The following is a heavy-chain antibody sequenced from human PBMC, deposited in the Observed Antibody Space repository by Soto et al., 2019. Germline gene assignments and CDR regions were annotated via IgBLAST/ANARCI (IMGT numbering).Heavy chain of an antibody. D-gene: IGHD2-21*01. Sequence: SETLSLTCTVSGGSISSSSYYWGWIRQPPGKGLEWIGSIYYSGSTYYNPSLKSRVTISVDTSKNQFSLKLSSVTAADTAVYYCARLRAYRIDYWGQGTLVTVSS. V-gene: IGHV4-39*01. J-gene: IGHJ4*02. CDR3: ARLRAYRIDY. CDR2: IYYSGST. CDR1: GGSISSSSYY.